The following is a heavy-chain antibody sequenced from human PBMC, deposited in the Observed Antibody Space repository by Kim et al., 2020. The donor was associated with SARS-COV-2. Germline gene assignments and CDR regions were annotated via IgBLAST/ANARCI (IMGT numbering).Heavy chain of an antibody. Sequence: SETLSLTCTVSDGSISSSSYYWGWIRQPPGKGLEWIGSIYYSGSTYYNPSLKSRVTISVDTSKNQFSLKLSSVTAADTAVYYCARRRASYYYDSSGSNWGQGTLVTVSS. CDR2: IYYSGST. V-gene: IGHV4-39*01. CDR1: DGSISSSSYY. CDR3: ARRRASYYYDSSGSN. J-gene: IGHJ4*02. D-gene: IGHD3-22*01.